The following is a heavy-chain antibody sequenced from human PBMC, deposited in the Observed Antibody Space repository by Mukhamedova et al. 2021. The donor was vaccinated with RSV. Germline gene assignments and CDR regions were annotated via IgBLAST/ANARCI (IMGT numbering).Heavy chain of an antibody. J-gene: IGHJ4*02. D-gene: IGHD3-22*01. Sequence: EYMGWMNPNSGNTGYAQKFQGRVTMTRNTSISTAYMELSSLRSEDTAVYYCARRYDSSGYYFGYWGQGTLVTVSS. CDR3: ARRYDSSGYYFGY. V-gene: IGHV1-8*01. CDR2: MNPNSGNT.